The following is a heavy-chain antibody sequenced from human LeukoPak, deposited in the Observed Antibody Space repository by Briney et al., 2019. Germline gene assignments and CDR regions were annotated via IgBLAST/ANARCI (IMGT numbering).Heavy chain of an antibody. CDR3: ARSCDILTGYYDAFDI. D-gene: IGHD3-9*01. CDR2: ISSSNSTI. V-gene: IGHV3-48*02. CDR1: GFTFSSYS. J-gene: IGHJ3*02. Sequence: PGGSLRLSCEASGFTFSSYSMNWVRQAPGKGLEWVSYISSSNSTIYYADSVKGRFTISRDNAKNSLYLQMNSLRDEDTAVYYCARSCDILTGYYDAFDIWGQGTMVTVSS.